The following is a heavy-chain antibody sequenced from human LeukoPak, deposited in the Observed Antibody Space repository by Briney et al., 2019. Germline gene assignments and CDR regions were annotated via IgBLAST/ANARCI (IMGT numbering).Heavy chain of an antibody. CDR1: GDSISSTSHY. CDR3: ASKPRTSSIAAIDF. J-gene: IGHJ4*02. Sequence: PSETLSLTCTVSGDSISSTSHYWGWVRQPPGKGLEWIGSFLYSGSTYYNPSLKSRVTIFVDASKNQFSLRLTSVTASDTAVYYCASKPRTSSIAAIDFWGQGTLVTVSS. CDR2: FLYSGST. D-gene: IGHD6-6*01. V-gene: IGHV4-39*01.